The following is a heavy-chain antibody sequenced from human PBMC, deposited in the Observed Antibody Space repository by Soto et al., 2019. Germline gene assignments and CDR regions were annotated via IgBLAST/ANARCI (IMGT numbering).Heavy chain of an antibody. D-gene: IGHD2-15*01. V-gene: IGHV4-34*01. CDR1: GGSFSGYY. J-gene: IGHJ5*02. Sequence: ETLSLTCAVYGGSFSGYYWSWIRQPPGKGLEWIGEINHSGSTNYNPSLKSRVTISVDTSKNQFSLKLSSVTAADTAVYYCARGSGYCSGGSGFTLLTYAPWWFDHWGQGTLVTVSS. CDR2: INHSGST. CDR3: ARGSGYCSGGSGFTLLTYAPWWFDH.